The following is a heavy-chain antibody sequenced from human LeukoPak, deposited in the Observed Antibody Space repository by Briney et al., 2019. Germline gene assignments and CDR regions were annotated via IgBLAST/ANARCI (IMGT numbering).Heavy chain of an antibody. CDR3: ARIPKISESAAAPYFDY. D-gene: IGHD6-13*01. Sequence: SETLSLTCTVSGGSISSSRYYWGWIRQPPGKGLEWIGSIYYSGSTYYNPSLKSRVTISVDTSKNQFSLKLSSVTAADTAVYYCARIPKISESAAAPYFDYWGQGTLVTVSS. J-gene: IGHJ4*02. CDR1: GGSISSSRYY. V-gene: IGHV4-39*07. CDR2: IYYSGST.